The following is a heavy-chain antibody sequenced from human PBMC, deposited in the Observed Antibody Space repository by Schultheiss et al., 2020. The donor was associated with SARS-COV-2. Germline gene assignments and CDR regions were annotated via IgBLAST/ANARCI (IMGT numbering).Heavy chain of an antibody. D-gene: IGHD2-2*01. CDR3: AREASARVVPAAMSLYYFDY. CDR2: ISGSGGST. CDR1: GFTFSSYE. J-gene: IGHJ4*02. V-gene: IGHV3-23*01. Sequence: GGSLRLSCAASGFTFSSYEMNWVRQAPGKGLEWVSAISGSGGSTYYADSVKGRFTISRDNSKNTLYLQMNSLRAEDTAVYYCAREASARVVPAAMSLYYFDYWGQGTLVTVSS.